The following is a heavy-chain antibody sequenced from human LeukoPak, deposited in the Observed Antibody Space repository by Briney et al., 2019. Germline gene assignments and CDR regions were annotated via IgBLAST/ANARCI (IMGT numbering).Heavy chain of an antibody. CDR2: IYYTGDT. Sequence: SETLSLTCSVSGSSVSGGSYYWSWVRQPPGKGLGWIGCIYYTGDTNYNPSLKSRVTISVDRSTNQFSLQLSSVTAADTAVYYCARDGGYCSGGSCYHNYFDYWGQGTLVTVSS. CDR3: ARDGGYCSGGSCYHNYFDY. V-gene: IGHV4-61*01. D-gene: IGHD2-15*01. CDR1: GSSVSGGSYY. J-gene: IGHJ4*02.